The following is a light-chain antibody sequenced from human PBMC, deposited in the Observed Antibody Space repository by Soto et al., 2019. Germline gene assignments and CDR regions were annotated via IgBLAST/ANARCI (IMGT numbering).Light chain of an antibody. J-gene: IGKJ1*01. CDR2: WAS. Sequence: DIVMTQSPDSLAVSLGERATINCKSSQSVLYSSNNKNYLTWYQQKPGQPPKLLIYWASTRESGVPDRFSGSGSGTEFTLTISSLQAEDVAVYYCHQYYSTPWTFGQGTKVEI. CDR1: QSVLYSSNNKNY. V-gene: IGKV4-1*01. CDR3: HQYYSTPWT.